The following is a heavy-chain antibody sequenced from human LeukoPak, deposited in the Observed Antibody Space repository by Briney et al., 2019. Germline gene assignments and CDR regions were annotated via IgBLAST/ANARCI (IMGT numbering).Heavy chain of an antibody. Sequence: SETLSLTFAVYGGSFSGYYWSWIRQPPGKGLEWIGEINHSGSTNYNPSLKSRVTISVDTSKNQFSLKLSSVTAADTAVYYCARGGVCSSTSCYAGRFACGGQGTLVTVSS. V-gene: IGHV4-34*01. CDR3: ARGGVCSSTSCYAGRFAC. CDR1: GGSFSGYY. J-gene: IGHJ4*02. D-gene: IGHD2-2*01. CDR2: INHSGST.